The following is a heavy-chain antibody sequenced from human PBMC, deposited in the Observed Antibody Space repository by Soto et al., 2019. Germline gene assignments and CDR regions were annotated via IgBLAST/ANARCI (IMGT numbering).Heavy chain of an antibody. CDR3: VREEASGSSGLTYHYYYNGMDV. J-gene: IGHJ6*02. CDR1: GFTFSRYN. V-gene: IGHV3-48*02. CDR2: VTTSGDTM. Sequence: PGGSLRLSCVASGFTFSRYNMHWVRQAPGKGLEWVAYVTTSGDTMFYADSAEGRFAISRDVAKNSVHLQMNSLGDEDTAVYYCVREEASGSSGLTYHYYYNGMDVWGQGTTVTVSS. D-gene: IGHD3-10*01.